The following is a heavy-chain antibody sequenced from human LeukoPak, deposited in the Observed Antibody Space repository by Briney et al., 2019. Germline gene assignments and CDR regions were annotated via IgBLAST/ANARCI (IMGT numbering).Heavy chain of an antibody. CDR1: GFTFSSYA. Sequence: GSLRLSCAASGFTFSSYAMSWVRQAPGKGLEWVGRIKSKTDGGTTDYAAPVKGRFTISRDDSKNTLYLQMNSLKTEDTAVYYCTTDSLYYYDSSGQGSFDYWGQGTLVTVSS. D-gene: IGHD3-22*01. V-gene: IGHV3-15*01. CDR3: TTDSLYYYDSSGQGSFDY. J-gene: IGHJ4*02. CDR2: IKSKTDGGTT.